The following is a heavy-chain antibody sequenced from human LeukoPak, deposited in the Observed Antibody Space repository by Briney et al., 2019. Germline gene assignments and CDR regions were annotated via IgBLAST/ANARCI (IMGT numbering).Heavy chain of an antibody. Sequence: GGTLRLSGAASGFTFSNYGMNWVRQAPGKGLEWVSGIGCLGDRIYYADPVRGRFTISRDNSKNTLYLYMNSLRDEDTAIYYCAQDGAWLRFDSWGQGTLVTVSS. CDR3: AQDGAWLRFDS. CDR1: GFTFSNYG. J-gene: IGHJ4*02. V-gene: IGHV3-23*01. CDR2: IGCLGDRI. D-gene: IGHD5-12*01.